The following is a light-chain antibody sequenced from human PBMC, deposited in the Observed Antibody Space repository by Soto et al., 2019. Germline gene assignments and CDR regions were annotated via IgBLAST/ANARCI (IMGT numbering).Light chain of an antibody. J-gene: IGKJ1*01. V-gene: IGKV3-20*01. CDR3: QQYGHSLWT. CDR2: GAS. CDR1: QSININ. Sequence: EIGMTQSPATLSVSPGERATLSCRASQSININLAWYQQKPGQAPRLLIYGASSRATGIPDRFSGSGSGTDFTLTISRLEPEDYAVYYCQQYGHSLWTFGQGTKVDIK.